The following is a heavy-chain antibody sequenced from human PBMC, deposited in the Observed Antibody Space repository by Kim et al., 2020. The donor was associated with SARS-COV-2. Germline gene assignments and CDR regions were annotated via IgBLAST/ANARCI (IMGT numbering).Heavy chain of an antibody. Sequence: GGSLRLSCIGSGFTFTNYWMHWVRQVPGKGPVWVSRINSDDTTTNYADSVKGRFTISRDNAKRSLYLQMNSLRAEDTAVYYCTRGAPYSTGWYLDYWGQGALVTVSS. CDR1: GFTFTNYW. D-gene: IGHD6-19*01. CDR2: INSDDTTT. J-gene: IGHJ4*02. V-gene: IGHV3-74*01. CDR3: TRGAPYSTGWYLDY.